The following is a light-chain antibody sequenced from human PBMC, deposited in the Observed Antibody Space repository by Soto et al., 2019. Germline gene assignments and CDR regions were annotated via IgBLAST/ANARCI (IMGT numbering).Light chain of an antibody. CDR3: SSFTTSTTPAYV. V-gene: IGLV2-14*03. Sequence: QSALTQPASVSGSPGQSITISCTGTSSDIGGYNYVSWYRQHPGKAPQLVIYGVSDRPSGVSNRFSGSKSGNTASLTISGLQAEDEADYYCSSFTTSTTPAYVFGTGTKVTVL. J-gene: IGLJ1*01. CDR2: GVS. CDR1: SSDIGGYNY.